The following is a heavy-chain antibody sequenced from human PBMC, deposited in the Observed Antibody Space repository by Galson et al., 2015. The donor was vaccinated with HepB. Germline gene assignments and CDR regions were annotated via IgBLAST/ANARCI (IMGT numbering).Heavy chain of an antibody. Sequence: SLRLSCAASGFSFSSHSMCWVRQAPGKGVEWVAYISAGSTGRYYGASVKGRFTISRDNAKNSVYLHMNNLRAEDTAVYYCARNPASYDYYNMDVWGRGTTVTVSS. J-gene: IGHJ6*02. CDR3: ARNPASYDYYNMDV. CDR2: ISAGSTGR. V-gene: IGHV3-48*01. CDR1: GFSFSSHS. D-gene: IGHD6-25*01.